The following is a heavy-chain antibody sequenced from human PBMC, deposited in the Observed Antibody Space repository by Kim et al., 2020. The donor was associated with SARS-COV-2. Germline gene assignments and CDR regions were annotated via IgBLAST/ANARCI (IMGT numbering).Heavy chain of an antibody. D-gene: IGHD1-26*01. CDR2: INPSDGIT. CDR1: GYTFTSYY. J-gene: IGHJ4*02. Sequence: ASVKVSCKASGYTFTSYYIHWVRQARGQGLEWMGIINPSDGITNYAEKFQGRVTMTRDTSTSTVYMELSSLRSEDTAVYYCTKYSGRNPFDYWGQGTLVTVSS. CDR3: TKYSGRNPFDY. V-gene: IGHV1-46*01.